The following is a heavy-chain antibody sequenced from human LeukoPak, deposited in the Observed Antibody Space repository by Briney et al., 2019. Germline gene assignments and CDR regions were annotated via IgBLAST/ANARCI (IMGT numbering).Heavy chain of an antibody. CDR3: ARGPGTTDRGWFDP. CDR2: INPNSGGT. D-gene: IGHD1-7*01. J-gene: IGHJ5*02. V-gene: IGHV1-2*02. Sequence: ASVKVSCKASGYTFTGYYMHWVRQAPGQGLEWMGWINPNSGGTNYAQKFQGRVTMTRDTSISTAYMELSRLRSDDTAVYYCARGPGTTDRGWFDPWGQGTLVTVSS. CDR1: GYTFTGYY.